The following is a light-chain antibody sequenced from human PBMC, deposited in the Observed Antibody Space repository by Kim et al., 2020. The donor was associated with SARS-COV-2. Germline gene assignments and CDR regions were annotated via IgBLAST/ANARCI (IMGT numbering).Light chain of an antibody. CDR2: GKN. CDR1: SLRSYY. J-gene: IGLJ2*01. Sequence: SSELTQDPAVSVALGQTVRITCQGDSLRSYYANWYQQKPGQAPIVVIYGKNNRPSGIPDRFSGFSSGNTASLTLPGTQAGDEAEYYCNSRDSNDNVVFGG. V-gene: IGLV3-19*01. CDR3: NSRDSNDNVV.